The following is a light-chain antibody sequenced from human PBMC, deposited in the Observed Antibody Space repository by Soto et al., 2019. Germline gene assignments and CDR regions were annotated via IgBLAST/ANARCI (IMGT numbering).Light chain of an antibody. J-gene: IGKJ4*01. Sequence: EIVMTQSPATLSVSPWERATLSCRASQSVSSNLAWYQQKPGQAPRLLIYGASTRATAVPARFSGSGSGTEFTLSISSLQSEDSAVYHCQQYTYWPLTFGGGTKVEVK. CDR1: QSVSSN. V-gene: IGKV3-15*01. CDR3: QQYTYWPLT. CDR2: GAS.